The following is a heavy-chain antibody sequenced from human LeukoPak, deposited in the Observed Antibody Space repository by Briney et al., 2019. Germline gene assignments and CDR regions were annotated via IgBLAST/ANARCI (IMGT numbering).Heavy chain of an antibody. Sequence: GGSLRLSCAASGFTFSSSSISWVRQAPGKGLVWVSRISGDGSSISYADSVKGRFTISRDNAKNTLYLQMSSLRAEDTAVYYCARIACSGGSCCDYWGQGTLVTVSS. D-gene: IGHD2-15*01. CDR1: GFTFSSSS. V-gene: IGHV3-74*01. J-gene: IGHJ4*02. CDR3: ARIACSGGSCCDY. CDR2: ISGDGSSI.